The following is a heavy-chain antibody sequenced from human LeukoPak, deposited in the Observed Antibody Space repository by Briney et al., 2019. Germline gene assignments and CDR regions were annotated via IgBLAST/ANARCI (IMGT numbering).Heavy chain of an antibody. CDR2: IIPILGIA. J-gene: IGHJ4*02. V-gene: IGHV1-69*04. CDR3: ARDRKAITMVRGALYYFDY. CDR1: GGTFSSYA. Sequence: SVKVSCKASGGTFSSYAISWVRQAPGQGLKWMGRIIPILGIANYAQKFQDRVTITADKSTSTAYMELSSLRSEDTAVYYCARDRKAITMVRGALYYFDYWGQGTLVTVSS. D-gene: IGHD3-10*01.